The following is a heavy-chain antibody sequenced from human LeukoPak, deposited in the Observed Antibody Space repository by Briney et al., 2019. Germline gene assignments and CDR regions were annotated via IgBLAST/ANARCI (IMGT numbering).Heavy chain of an antibody. D-gene: IGHD6-13*01. CDR1: GYTFTSYY. J-gene: IGHJ4*02. V-gene: IGHV1-46*01. Sequence: ASVKVSCKASGYTFTSYYMHWVRQAPGQGLKWMGIINPSGGSTSYAQKFQGRVTMTRDTSTSTVYMELSSLRSEDTAVYYCARASPRIAAAGNWGQGTLVTVSS. CDR3: ARASPRIAAAGN. CDR2: INPSGGST.